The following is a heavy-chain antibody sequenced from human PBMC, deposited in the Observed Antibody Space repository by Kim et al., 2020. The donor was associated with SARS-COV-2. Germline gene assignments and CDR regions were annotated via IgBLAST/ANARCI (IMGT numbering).Heavy chain of an antibody. V-gene: IGHV3-53*01. CDR3: ASGFFTDGSCDFRNGMDV. CDR2: FYGGGST. J-gene: IGHJ6*01. Sequence: GGSLRLSCAASGFSVSSNYLTWVRQAPGKGLEWVSAFYGGGSTYYADSVKGRFTISRDTSENQLYLQMNSLRVDDTAVYYCASGFFTDGSCDFRNGMDV. CDR1: GFSVSSNY. D-gene: IGHD2-15*01.